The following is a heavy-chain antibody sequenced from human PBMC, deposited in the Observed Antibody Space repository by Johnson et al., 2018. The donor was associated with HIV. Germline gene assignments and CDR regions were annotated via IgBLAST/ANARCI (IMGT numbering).Heavy chain of an antibody. CDR1: GFTFSSYW. V-gene: IGHV3-66*01. D-gene: IGHD6-13*01. Sequence: VQLVESGGGLVQPGGSLRLSCAASGFTFSSYWMSWVRQAPGKGLEWVSVIYSGGSTYYADSVKGRFTISRDNSKNTLYLQMNSLRAEDTAVYYCAKDRRSSSLDAFDIWGQGTMVTVFS. CDR3: AKDRRSSSLDAFDI. CDR2: IYSGGST. J-gene: IGHJ3*02.